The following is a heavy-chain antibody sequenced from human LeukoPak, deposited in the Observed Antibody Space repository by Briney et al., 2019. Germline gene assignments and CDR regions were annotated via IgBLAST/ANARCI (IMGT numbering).Heavy chain of an antibody. V-gene: IGHV3-30-3*01. CDR2: ISYDGSNK. CDR1: GFTFSSYA. J-gene: IGHJ5*02. CDR3: ARHVAPGWELHTETPDWFDP. D-gene: IGHD1-26*01. Sequence: GGSLRLSCAASGFTFSSYAMHWVRQAPGKGLEWVAVISYDGSNKYYADSVKGRFTISRDNSKNTLYLQMNSLRAEDTAVYYCARHVAPGWELHTETPDWFDPWGQGTLVTVSS.